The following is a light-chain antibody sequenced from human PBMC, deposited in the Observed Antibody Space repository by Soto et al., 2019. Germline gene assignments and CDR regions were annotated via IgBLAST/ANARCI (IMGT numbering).Light chain of an antibody. CDR1: QSVFYSSSNKNY. CDR3: QQYYSSPIT. J-gene: IGKJ5*01. V-gene: IGKV4-1*01. CDR2: WAS. Sequence: DIVMTQSQDSLAVSLGERATINCKSSQSVFYSSSNKNYLAWYQQKPGQPPKLLIHWASTREYGVPDRFSGSGSGTDFSLTISSLQADDVAVYYCQQYYSSPITFGQGTRLEIK.